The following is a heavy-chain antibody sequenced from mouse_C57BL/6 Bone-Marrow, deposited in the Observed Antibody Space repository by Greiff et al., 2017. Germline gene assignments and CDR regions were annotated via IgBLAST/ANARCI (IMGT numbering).Heavy chain of an antibody. V-gene: IGHV1-81*01. CDR2: IYPRSGNT. J-gene: IGHJ4*01. Sequence: QVQLQQSGAELARPGASVKLSCKASGYTFTSYGISWVKQRTGQGLEWIGEIYPRSGNTYYNEKFKGKATLTADKYSSTAYMELRSLTSEDSAVYFCARGAWLLEMDYWGQGTSVTVSA. CDR3: ARGAWLLEMDY. D-gene: IGHD2-3*01. CDR1: GYTFTSYG.